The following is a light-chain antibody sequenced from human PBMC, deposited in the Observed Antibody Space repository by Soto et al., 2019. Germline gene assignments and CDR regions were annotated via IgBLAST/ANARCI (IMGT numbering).Light chain of an antibody. Sequence: QSVLTQPPSVSGSPGQSVTISCTGTSSDVGSYNRVSWYQQPPGTAPNLMIYEVSNRPSGVPDRFSGSKSGNTASLTISGLQAEDGADYYCSSYTSSSTYVFGTGTKVTVL. CDR1: SSDVGSYNR. CDR3: SSYTSSSTYV. CDR2: EVS. J-gene: IGLJ1*01. V-gene: IGLV2-18*02.